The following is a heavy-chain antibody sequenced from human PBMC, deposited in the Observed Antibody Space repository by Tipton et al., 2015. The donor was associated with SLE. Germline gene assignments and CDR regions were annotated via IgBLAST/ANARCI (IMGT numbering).Heavy chain of an antibody. D-gene: IGHD3-22*01. CDR2: IYYSGNT. Sequence: TLSLTCTVSGGSISSGGYYWSWIRQHPGKGLEWVGYIYYSGNTYYNPSLESRITISVDTSENQFSLKLSSVTAADTAVYYCARDEYRYDGTGYHLLGHFDFWGQGTLVTVSS. V-gene: IGHV4-31*03. J-gene: IGHJ4*02. CDR1: GGSISSGGYY. CDR3: ARDEYRYDGTGYHLLGHFDF.